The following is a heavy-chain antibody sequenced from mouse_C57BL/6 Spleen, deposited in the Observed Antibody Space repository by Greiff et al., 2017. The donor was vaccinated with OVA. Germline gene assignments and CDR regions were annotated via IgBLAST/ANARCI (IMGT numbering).Heavy chain of an antibody. D-gene: IGHD2-3*01. V-gene: IGHV1-64*01. CDR1: GYTFTSYW. Sequence: VQLQQPGAELVKPGASVKLSCKASGYTFTSYWMHWVKQRPGQGLEWIGMIHPNSGSTNYNEKFKSKATLTVDKSSSTAYMQLSSLTSEDSAVYYCARDGSTGDYAMDYWGQGTSVTVSS. CDR2: IHPNSGST. J-gene: IGHJ4*01. CDR3: ARDGSTGDYAMDY.